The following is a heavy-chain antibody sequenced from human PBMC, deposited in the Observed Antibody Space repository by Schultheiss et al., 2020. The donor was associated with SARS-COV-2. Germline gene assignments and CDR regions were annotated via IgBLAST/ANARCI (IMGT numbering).Heavy chain of an antibody. J-gene: IGHJ4*02. D-gene: IGHD2-2*02. CDR1: GGTFSSYA. CDR2: IIPIFGTA. CDR3: AREGEEYQLLYALDY. Sequence: SVKVSFKASGGTFSSYAISWVRQAPGQGLEWMGGIIPIFGTANYAQKFQGRVTITADESTSTAYMELSSLRSEDTAVYYCAREGEEYQLLYALDYWGQGTLVTVSS. V-gene: IGHV1-69*13.